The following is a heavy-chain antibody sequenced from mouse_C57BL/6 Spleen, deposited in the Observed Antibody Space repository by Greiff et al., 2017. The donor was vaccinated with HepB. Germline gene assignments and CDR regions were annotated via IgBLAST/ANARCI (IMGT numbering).Heavy chain of an antibody. CDR1: GYAFSSYW. Sequence: QVQLQQSGAELVKPGASVKISCKASGYAFSSYWMNWVKQRPGKGLEWIGQIYPGDGDTNYNGKFKGKATLTADKSSSTAYMQLSSLTSEDSAVYFCARSLPGTYYYAMDYCGQGTSVTVSS. V-gene: IGHV1-80*01. CDR2: IYPGDGDT. CDR3: ARSLPGTYYYAMDY. J-gene: IGHJ4*01. D-gene: IGHD1-2*01.